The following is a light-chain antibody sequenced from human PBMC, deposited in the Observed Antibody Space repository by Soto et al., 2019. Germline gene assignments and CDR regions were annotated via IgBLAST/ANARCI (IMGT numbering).Light chain of an antibody. J-gene: IGKJ1*01. CDR1: QSVSSSY. Sequence: PAESVTISFTASQSVSSSYLTWYQQKPGPAPRLLIYGASNRATGLPDRFSGSGSGTDFTLTISRLEPDDFAVYYCQQYGSSGTFGHGTKVDIK. CDR2: GAS. V-gene: IGKV3-20*01. CDR3: QQYGSSGT.